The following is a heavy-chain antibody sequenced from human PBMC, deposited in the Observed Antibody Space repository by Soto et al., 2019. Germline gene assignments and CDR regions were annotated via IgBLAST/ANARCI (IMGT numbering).Heavy chain of an antibody. CDR3: ARGLYSSGYFDY. CDR1: GGSFSGYY. Sequence: QVQLQQWGAGLLKPSETLSLTCAVYGGSFSGYYWSWIRQTPGKGLEWIGEINHRGSTNYNPSLKSRVTISVDTSKNQFSLKLSSVTAADTAVYYCARGLYSSGYFDYWGQGTLVTVSS. CDR2: INHRGST. J-gene: IGHJ4*02. D-gene: IGHD6-19*01. V-gene: IGHV4-34*01.